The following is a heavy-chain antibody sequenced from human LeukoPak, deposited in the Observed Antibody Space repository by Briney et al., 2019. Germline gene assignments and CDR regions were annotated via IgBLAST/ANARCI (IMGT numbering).Heavy chain of an antibody. Sequence: SETLSLTCAVYGGSFSGYYWSWIRQPPGKGLEWIGEINHSGSTNYNPSLKSRVTISVDTSKNQFPLKLSSVTAADTAVYYCARVRQYYYDSSGYYLHYYYYYMDVWGKGTTVTVSS. J-gene: IGHJ6*03. V-gene: IGHV4-34*01. CDR2: INHSGST. CDR1: GGSFSGYY. D-gene: IGHD3-22*01. CDR3: ARVRQYYYDSSGYYLHYYYYYMDV.